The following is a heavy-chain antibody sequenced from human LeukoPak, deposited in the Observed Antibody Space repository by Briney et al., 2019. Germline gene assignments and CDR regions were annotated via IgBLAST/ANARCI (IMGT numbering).Heavy chain of an antibody. CDR2: ISGSGGST. V-gene: IGHV3-23*01. Sequence: PGGSLRLSCAASGFTFSSYAMSWVRQAPGKGLEWASAISGSGGSTYYADSVKGRFTISRDNSKNTLYLQMNSLRAEDTAVYYCAKDGYDFWSGYSRWGQGTPVTVSS. D-gene: IGHD3-3*01. CDR1: GFTFSSYA. J-gene: IGHJ4*02. CDR3: AKDGYDFWSGYSR.